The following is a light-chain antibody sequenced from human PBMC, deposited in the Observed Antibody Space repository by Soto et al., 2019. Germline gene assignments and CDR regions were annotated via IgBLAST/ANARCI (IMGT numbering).Light chain of an antibody. J-gene: IGLJ1*01. V-gene: IGLV2-8*01. Sequence: QSALTQPASVSGSPGQSITLSCTGTSSDVGGYNYVSWYQQHPGKAPKLLIYEVTLRPSGVPDRFSGSKSGNTASLTVSGLQADDEADYYCSAYAGSNTFVFGTGTKLTVL. CDR2: EVT. CDR3: SAYAGSNTFV. CDR1: SSDVGGYNY.